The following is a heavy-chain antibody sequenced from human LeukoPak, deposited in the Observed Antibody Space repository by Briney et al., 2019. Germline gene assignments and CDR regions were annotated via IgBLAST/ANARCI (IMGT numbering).Heavy chain of an antibody. D-gene: IGHD2-15*01. CDR3: VGCSGGTCSDFDY. Sequence: GGSLRLSCAASGFTFSSYGMHWVRQAPGKGLEWVAVIWYDGSSKYYADSVKGRFTISRDNAKNSMYLQMNSLRAEDTAVYYCVGCSGGTCSDFDYWGRGTLVTVSS. CDR1: GFTFSSYG. J-gene: IGHJ4*02. CDR2: IWYDGSSK. V-gene: IGHV3-33*03.